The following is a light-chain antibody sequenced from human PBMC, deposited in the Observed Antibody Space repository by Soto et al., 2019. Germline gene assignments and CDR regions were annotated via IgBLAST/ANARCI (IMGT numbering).Light chain of an antibody. J-gene: IGKJ2*01. CDR3: LQYNEYPFT. Sequence: DIQMTQSPSSLSVSVGDTVTLTCRASHDIRDDIGWFQQKPGEAPQRLIYAASSVQSGVPSRFSGRGSGTEFSLTIRTLQAEDSATYHCLQYNEYPFTFGPGTKVEI. V-gene: IGKV1-17*01. CDR2: AAS. CDR1: HDIRDD.